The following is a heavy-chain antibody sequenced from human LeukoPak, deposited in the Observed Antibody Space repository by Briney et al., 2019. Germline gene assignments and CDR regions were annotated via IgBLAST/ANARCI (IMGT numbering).Heavy chain of an antibody. D-gene: IGHD2-2*03. V-gene: IGHV4-61*01. CDR1: GGSVSSGNCF. CDR2: MYYSGSN. J-gene: IGHJ5*02. CDR3: ARVDSFNWFDP. Sequence: SSETLSLTCTVAGGSVSSGNCFWAWIRQPPGKGLEWIGYMYYSGSNKYSPSLKSRVTISVDTSKNQFSLKLSSVTAADTAVYYCARVDSFNWFDPWGQGTLVTVSS.